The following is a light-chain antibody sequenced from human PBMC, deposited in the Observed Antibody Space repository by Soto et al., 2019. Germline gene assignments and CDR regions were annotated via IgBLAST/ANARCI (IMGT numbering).Light chain of an antibody. V-gene: IGKV3-15*01. CDR3: QQYNNWPPWT. CDR2: GAS. Sequence: EVVRTQSPATLSVSPGERATLSCRASQSVSSNLAWYQQKPGQAPRLLIYGASTRATGIPARFSGSGSGTEFTLTISSLQSEDFAVYYCQQYNNWPPWTFGQGTKVDI. CDR1: QSVSSN. J-gene: IGKJ1*01.